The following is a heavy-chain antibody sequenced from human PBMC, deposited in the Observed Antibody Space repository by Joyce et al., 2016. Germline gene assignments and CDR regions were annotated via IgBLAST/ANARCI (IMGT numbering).Heavy chain of an antibody. CDR1: SYSVTNDNW. D-gene: IGHD6-13*01. CDR3: TKNAAYYLDF. CDR2: IHHIGRT. J-gene: IGHJ4*02. Sequence: QVHLQESGPGLVEPSGTLSVTCTISSYSVTNDNWWSWVRHSPDKGLEWIGEIHHIGRTTYNPSLKSRVSMSVDKTKNQLSLTLNSVTAADSAIYYCTKNAAYYLDFWGRGTLVTVSS. V-gene: IGHV4-4*02.